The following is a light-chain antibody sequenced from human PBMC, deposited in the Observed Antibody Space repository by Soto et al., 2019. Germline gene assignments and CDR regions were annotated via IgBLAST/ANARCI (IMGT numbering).Light chain of an antibody. CDR1: QGINNY. CDR2: AAS. V-gene: IGKV1-27*01. J-gene: IGKJ5*01. Sequence: TNVTQSPSARSTSVLSRVCITCRASQGINNYLAWYQQKPGKVPKVLIYAASTLQPGVPSRFSGSGSGTDFTLTINSLQPDDIAPYYCQNYDSDPITFGQGARLEIK. CDR3: QNYDSDPIT.